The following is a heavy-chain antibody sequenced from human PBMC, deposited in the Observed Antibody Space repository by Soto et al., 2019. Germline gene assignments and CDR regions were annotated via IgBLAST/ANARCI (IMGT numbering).Heavy chain of an antibody. CDR1: GFSLSSRGVG. CDR2: IYWDDDK. D-gene: IGHD7-27*01. V-gene: IGHV2-5*02. CDR3: AHRPKWGFSDFES. J-gene: IGHJ4*02. Sequence: SGPTLVNPTQTLTLTCTFSGFSLSSRGVGVGWIRQPPGKALEWLALIYWDDDKRYSPSLRNRLTVTKDTSKNQVVLTVTNMDPGDTATYYGAHRPKWGFSDFESWGPGALVTVSS.